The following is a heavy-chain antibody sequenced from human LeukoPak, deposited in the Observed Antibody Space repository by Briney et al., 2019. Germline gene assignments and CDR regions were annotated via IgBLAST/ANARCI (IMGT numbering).Heavy chain of an antibody. D-gene: IGHD3-10*01. J-gene: IGHJ3*02. CDR3: ARWKYYSDAFDI. Sequence: PGGSLRLSCAASRFTFSSYGMHWVRQAPGKGLEWVAVIWYDGSNKYYADSVKGRFTISRDNSKNTLYLQMNSLRAEDTAVYYCARWKYYSDAFDIWGQGTMVTVSS. V-gene: IGHV3-33*08. CDR2: IWYDGSNK. CDR1: RFTFSSYG.